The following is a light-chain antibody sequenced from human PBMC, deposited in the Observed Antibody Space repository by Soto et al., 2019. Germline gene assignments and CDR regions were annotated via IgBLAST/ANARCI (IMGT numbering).Light chain of an antibody. CDR2: GAS. V-gene: IGKV3-15*01. J-gene: IGKJ5*01. CDR1: QRVSSN. CDR3: QQYNNWPTIT. Sequence: EIVMTHSPDTLSVSPGERANLSCRASQRVSSNLAWYQQKPGQAPRLLIYGASTRATGIPARFSGSGSGTEFTLTISSLQSEDFAVYYCQQYNNWPTITFGQGTRLEIK.